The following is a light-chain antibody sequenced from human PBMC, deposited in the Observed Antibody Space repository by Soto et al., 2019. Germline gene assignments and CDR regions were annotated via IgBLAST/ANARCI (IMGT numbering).Light chain of an antibody. J-gene: IGKJ4*01. Sequence: EILLTQSPGTRSLSPGERATLSCRASQSVSNSHLAWHQQKPGQAPRLLIFGVSSRAAGIPDRFSGSGSGTDFTLTISRLEPEDYAVCYCQQYDKSPLTFGGGTKVDIK. V-gene: IGKV3-20*01. CDR3: QQYDKSPLT. CDR1: QSVSNSH. CDR2: GVS.